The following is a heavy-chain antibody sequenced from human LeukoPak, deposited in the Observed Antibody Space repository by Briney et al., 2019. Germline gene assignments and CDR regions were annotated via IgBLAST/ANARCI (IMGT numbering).Heavy chain of an antibody. CDR3: ATDPSGTYCGDY. Sequence: GGSLRLSCAASGFTFSSFAMHWVRQAPGKGLEWVAFIRYDGNSKYYADSVKGRFTVSRDNSKNTLYLQMNSLRDEDTALYYCATDPSGTYCGDYWGQGTLVTVSS. J-gene: IGHJ4*02. V-gene: IGHV3-30*02. CDR1: GFTFSSFA. CDR2: IRYDGNSK. D-gene: IGHD1-26*01.